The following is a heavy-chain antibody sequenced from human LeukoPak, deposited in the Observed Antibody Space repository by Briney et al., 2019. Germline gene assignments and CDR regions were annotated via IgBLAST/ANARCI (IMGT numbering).Heavy chain of an antibody. J-gene: IGHJ4*02. Sequence: GGSLRLSCATSGFTFSSSWMSWVRQAPGKGLECVANIKEDGREKYYVDSVKGRFTISRDNAKNSLYLQMNSLRAEDTAVYYCARDRNRYTLDYWGQGTLVTVSS. V-gene: IGHV3-7*01. CDR2: IKEDGREK. CDR1: GFTFSSSW. D-gene: IGHD1-14*01. CDR3: ARDRNRYTLDY.